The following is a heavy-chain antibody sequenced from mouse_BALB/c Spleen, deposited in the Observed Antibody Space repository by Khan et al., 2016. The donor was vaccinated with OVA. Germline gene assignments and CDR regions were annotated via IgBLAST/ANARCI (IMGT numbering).Heavy chain of an antibody. CDR2: TNPTNGRT. V-gene: IGHV1S81*02. CDR3: ARIKKIVATYVDY. J-gene: IGHJ2*01. Sequence: VQLQQSGAELVKAGASVKMSCKASGYTFTSYWMHWVKQRLGQGLEWFAETNPTNGRTYYNEKFKSKATLPVDKSSSTAYMLLSGPTFEDSAVYYWARIKKIVATYVDYWGQGTTLTVSS. D-gene: IGHD1-1*01. CDR1: GYTFTSYW.